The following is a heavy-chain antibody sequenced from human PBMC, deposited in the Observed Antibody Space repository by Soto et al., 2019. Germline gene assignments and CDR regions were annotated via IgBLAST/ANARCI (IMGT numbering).Heavy chain of an antibody. CDR2: ISWNSGSI. D-gene: IGHD3-10*01. Sequence: EVQLVESGGGLVQPGRSLRLSCAASGFTFDDYAMHWVRQAPGKGLEWVSGISWNSGSIGYADSVKGRFTISRDNAKNSLYLQMNSLRAEDTALHYCAKEYGSGSYPSEYYFDYWGQGTLVTVSS. V-gene: IGHV3-9*01. CDR1: GFTFDDYA. J-gene: IGHJ4*02. CDR3: AKEYGSGSYPSEYYFDY.